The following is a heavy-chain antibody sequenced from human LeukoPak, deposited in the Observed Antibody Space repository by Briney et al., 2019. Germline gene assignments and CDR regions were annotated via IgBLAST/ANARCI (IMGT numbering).Heavy chain of an antibody. CDR1: GAFISNNRYY. J-gene: IGHJ4*02. V-gene: IGHV4-39*01. CDR2: IDYSGNT. Sequence: SETLSLTCTVSGAFISNNRYYWGWIRQPPGKGLEWIGNIDYSGNTYYNPSLKSRLTISGDTSKNQFSLRLSSVTAADTAMYYCASGYGDGFDSWGQGTLVTVSS. CDR3: ASGYGDGFDS. D-gene: IGHD4-17*01.